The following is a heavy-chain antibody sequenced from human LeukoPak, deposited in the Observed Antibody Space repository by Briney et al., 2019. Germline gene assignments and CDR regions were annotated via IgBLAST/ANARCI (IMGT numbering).Heavy chain of an antibody. CDR2: ISYSGGTT. D-gene: IGHD1-1*01. CDR1: GFTFSSYA. Sequence: GASLRLSCAASGFTFSSYAMSWVRQAPGKGLEWVSGISYSGGTTYYADSVKGRFTISRDNSKNTLYLQMNSLRAEDTAVYYCAKGGQMMVEVERRGAFDIWGQGTMVTVSS. CDR3: AKGGQMMVEVERRGAFDI. J-gene: IGHJ3*02. V-gene: IGHV3-23*01.